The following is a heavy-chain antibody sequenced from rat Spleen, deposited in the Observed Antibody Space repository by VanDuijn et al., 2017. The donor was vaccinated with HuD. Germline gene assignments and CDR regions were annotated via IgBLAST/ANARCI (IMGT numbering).Heavy chain of an antibody. CDR1: GFTFSNFY. D-gene: IGHD1-1*01. V-gene: IGHV5-25*01. CDR3: ARHFDYYSGGLDY. Sequence: EVQVVESGGGLVQPGRSLKLSCAASGFTFSNFYMAWVRQAPTKGLAWVASVSPAGGRTYYRDSVKGRFTISRDNAKSTLYLQMNSLRSEDTATYYCARHFDYYSGGLDYWGQGVMVTVSS. CDR2: VSPAGGRT. J-gene: IGHJ2*01.